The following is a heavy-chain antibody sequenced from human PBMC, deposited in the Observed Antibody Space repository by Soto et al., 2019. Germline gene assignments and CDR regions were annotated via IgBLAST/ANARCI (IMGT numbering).Heavy chain of an antibody. V-gene: IGHV3-21*01. J-gene: IGHJ6*03. Sequence: PGGSLRLSCAASGFTFSSYSMNWVRQAPGKGLEWVSSTSSSSSYIYYADSVKGRFTISRDNAKNSLYLQMNSLRAEDTAVYYCAREHLSRGYSGYDWRLHYYYYMEVWGKGTTVTVSS. CDR2: TSSSSSYI. CDR1: GFTFSSYS. D-gene: IGHD5-12*01. CDR3: AREHLSRGYSGYDWRLHYYYYMEV.